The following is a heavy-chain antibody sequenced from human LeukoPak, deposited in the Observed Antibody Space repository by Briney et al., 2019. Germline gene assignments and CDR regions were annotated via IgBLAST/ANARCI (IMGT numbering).Heavy chain of an antibody. CDR1: GFTVSIYY. V-gene: IGHV3-53*01. CDR2: IYSGGST. J-gene: IGHJ4*02. CDR3: ARDIGTWIDY. D-gene: IGHD6-13*01. Sequence: PGGSLRLSCAASGFTVSIYYMSWVRQASGKGLEWVSVIYSGGSTYYADSVKGRFTVSRDNSKNTLYLQMNSLRAEDTAVYYCARDIGTWIDYWGQGTLVTVSS.